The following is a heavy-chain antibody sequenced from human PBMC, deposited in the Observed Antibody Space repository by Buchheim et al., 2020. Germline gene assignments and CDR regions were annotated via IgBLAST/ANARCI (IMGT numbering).Heavy chain of an antibody. CDR2: IKIDGSEK. D-gene: IGHD6-19*01. J-gene: IGHJ6*02. Sequence: EVQLVESGGDLVQPGRSLRLSCAASGFTFSSYWMSWIRQAPGKGLEWVANIKIDGSEKYYVDSVKGRFTISRDNSKNTLYLQMNSLRAEDTAVYYCAKDGIAVAGILYYGMDVWGQGTT. V-gene: IGHV3-7*01. CDR1: GFTFSSYW. CDR3: AKDGIAVAGILYYGMDV.